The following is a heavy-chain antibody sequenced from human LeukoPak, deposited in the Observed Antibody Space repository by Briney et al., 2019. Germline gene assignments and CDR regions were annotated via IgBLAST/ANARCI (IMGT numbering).Heavy chain of an antibody. J-gene: IGHJ5*02. D-gene: IGHD2-2*01. CDR1: GYTFTTYG. CDR2: ISGYDGNT. CDR3: ARDCSTSCYWFDP. Sequence: GASVKVSCKASGYTFTTYGISWVRQAPGQGLEWMGWISGYDGNTKYAQKLQGRVTMTTDTPTSTAYMELRSLRSDDTAVYYCARDCSTSCYWFDPWGQGTLVTVAS. V-gene: IGHV1-18*01.